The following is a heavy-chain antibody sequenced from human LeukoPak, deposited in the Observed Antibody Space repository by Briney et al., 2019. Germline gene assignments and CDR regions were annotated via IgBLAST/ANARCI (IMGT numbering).Heavy chain of an antibody. CDR3: VRDSAAGKWFDP. CDR1: GFTVSTNY. CDR2: IYSGGST. Sequence: GGSLRLSCAAFGFTVSTNYMSWVRQAPGKGLEWVSVIYSGGSTYYSDSVKGRFTISRDNSKNTLYLQMNSLRAEDTAVYYCVRDSAAGKWFDPWGRGTLVTVSS. D-gene: IGHD6-19*01. J-gene: IGHJ5*02. V-gene: IGHV3-53*01.